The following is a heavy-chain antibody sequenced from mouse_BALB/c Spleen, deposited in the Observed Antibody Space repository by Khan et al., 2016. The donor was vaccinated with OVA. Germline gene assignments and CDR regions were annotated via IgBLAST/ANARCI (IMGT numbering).Heavy chain of an antibody. Sequence: VQLKESGLGLVKPSQFLSLTCTVTGYSITSDYAWNWIRQFPGNKLEWMGYISSSGSTNYNPALKSRISITRDTSKNQFFLQLNSVTTEDTATYYCARDGSRYNYAMDYWGQGTSVTVSS. J-gene: IGHJ4*01. D-gene: IGHD2-3*01. CDR2: ISSSGST. V-gene: IGHV3-2*02. CDR3: ARDGSRYNYAMDY. CDR1: GYSITSDYA.